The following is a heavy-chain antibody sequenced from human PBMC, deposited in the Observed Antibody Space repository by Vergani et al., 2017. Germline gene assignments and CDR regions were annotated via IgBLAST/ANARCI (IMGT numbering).Heavy chain of an antibody. CDR3: VRGGDFDWDHWYFDL. CDR1: GFTFSSYA. CDR2: ISSNGGST. D-gene: IGHD3-9*01. Sequence: EVQLVESGGGLVQPGGSLRLSCSASGFTFSSYAMHWVRQAPGKGLEYVSAISSNGGSTYYADSVKGRFTISRDNSKNTLYLQMSSLRAEETAVYYCVRGGDFDWDHWYFDLWGRGTLVTVSS. V-gene: IGHV3-64D*06. J-gene: IGHJ2*01.